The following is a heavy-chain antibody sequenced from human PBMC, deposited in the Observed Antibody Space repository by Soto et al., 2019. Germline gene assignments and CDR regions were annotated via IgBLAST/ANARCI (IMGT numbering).Heavy chain of an antibody. V-gene: IGHV1-18*01. CDR2: ISPHNGNT. CDR1: GYTFTSRG. J-gene: IGHJ2*01. Sequence: QVQLVQSGPEVKEPGASVKVSCKSSGYTFTSRGIYGVRQAPGQGLEWMGWISPHNGNTHYAQSRQDRVTLTTDTSTSTDYMDMRSLRSDDTAVYYFVMEAGEYDWYFHLWGRGTPVTIS. CDR3: VMEAGEYDWYFHL. D-gene: IGHD3-10*01.